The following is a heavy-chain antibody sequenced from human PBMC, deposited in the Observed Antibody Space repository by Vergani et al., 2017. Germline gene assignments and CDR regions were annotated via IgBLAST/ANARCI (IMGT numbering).Heavy chain of an antibody. CDR3: ARVRYDFWSGYKDRFYFDY. D-gene: IGHD3-3*01. CDR2: INHSGST. V-gene: IGHV4-34*10. Sequence: QLQLQESGPGLVKPSETLSLTCAVYGGSFSGYYWSWIRQPPGKGLEWIGEINHSGSTNYNPSLKSRVTISVDTSKNQFSLKLSSVTAADTAVYYCARVRYDFWSGYKDRFYFDYWGQGTLVTVSS. J-gene: IGHJ4*02. CDR1: GGSFSGYY.